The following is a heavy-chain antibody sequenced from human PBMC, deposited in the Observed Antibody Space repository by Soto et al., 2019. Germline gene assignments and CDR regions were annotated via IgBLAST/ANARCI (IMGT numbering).Heavy chain of an antibody. CDR2: IWYDGSNK. Sequence: GGSLRRSCAASGFTFSSYGMHWVRQAPGKGLEWVAVIWYDGSNKYYADSVKGRFTISRDNSKNTLYLQMNSLRAEDTAVYYCARWDTAMVFAVDIWGQGTMVTVSS. J-gene: IGHJ3*02. CDR3: ARWDTAMVFAVDI. D-gene: IGHD5-18*01. CDR1: GFTFSSYG. V-gene: IGHV3-33*01.